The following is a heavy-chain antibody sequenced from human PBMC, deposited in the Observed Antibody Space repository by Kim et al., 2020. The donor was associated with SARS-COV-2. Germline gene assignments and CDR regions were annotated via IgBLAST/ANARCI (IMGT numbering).Heavy chain of an antibody. CDR3: AKAQTSGSSWNYYFYARDV. CDR1: GFTFGSYA. V-gene: IGHV3-23*03. CDR2: IYSDGSST. Sequence: GGSLRLSCAASGFTFGSYAMSWVRQAPGKGLEWVSGIYSDGSSTYYTDAVKGRVTISRDNSKNTVHLQMNSLRAEDTAVYYCAKAQTSGSSWNYYFYARDVWGQGTTVTVSS. D-gene: IGHD6-13*01. J-gene: IGHJ6*02.